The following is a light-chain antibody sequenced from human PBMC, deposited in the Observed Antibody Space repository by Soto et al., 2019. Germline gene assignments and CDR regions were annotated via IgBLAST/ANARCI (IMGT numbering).Light chain of an antibody. CDR1: QSIDIF. J-gene: IGKJ1*01. Sequence: DIQMTQSPSTLSASIGDTVTITCRASQSIDIFLAWYQQKPGKAPKLLVSKASTLETGVPSRFRGGGSGTEFTLTISSLQPDDFATYYCQQYNFLWTFGQGTKVEI. V-gene: IGKV1-5*03. CDR2: KAS. CDR3: QQYNFLWT.